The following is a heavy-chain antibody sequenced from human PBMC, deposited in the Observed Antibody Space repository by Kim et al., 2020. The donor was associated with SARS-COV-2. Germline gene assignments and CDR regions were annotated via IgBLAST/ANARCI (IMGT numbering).Heavy chain of an antibody. V-gene: IGHV1-69*13. CDR2: IIPIFDAT. CDR1: GGTFNSHS. CDR3: ASGGYSGYDFMGIYTYNGMDV. Sequence: SVKVSCKASGGTFNSHSISWVRQAPGQGLEWMGGIIPIFDATNYAQIFQGRLTISADDSTSTAHMQLSGLTVEDTAIYYCASGGYSGYDFMGIYTYNGMDVCGQGTTLTSSS. J-gene: IGHJ6*02. D-gene: IGHD5-12*01.